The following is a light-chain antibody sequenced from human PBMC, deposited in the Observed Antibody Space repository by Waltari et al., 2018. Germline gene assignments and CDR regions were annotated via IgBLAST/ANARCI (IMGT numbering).Light chain of an antibody. Sequence: EIVMKKSPATLSVSPGERATLPCRASQSISSNLAWYQHKPGQAPRLLFYGASIRATGIPARFSGSGSGTEFTLTINSMQSEDFAVYYCQQYSNWPLLFGQGTKVEIK. V-gene: IGKV3-15*01. CDR1: QSISSN. CDR3: QQYSNWPLL. CDR2: GAS. J-gene: IGKJ1*01.